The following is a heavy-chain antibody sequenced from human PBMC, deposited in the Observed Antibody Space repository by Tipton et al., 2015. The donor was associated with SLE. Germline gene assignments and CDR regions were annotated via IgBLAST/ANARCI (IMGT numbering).Heavy chain of an antibody. V-gene: IGHV4-4*07. Sequence: TLSLTCTVSGASISSYYWSWIRQPAGKGLEWIGRIYSSGSTNYNPSFKSRVTISIDTSKNQFSLSLSSVTAADTAVYYCARGLALGYWGQGTLVTVSS. CDR3: ARGLALGY. CDR1: GASISSYY. CDR2: IYSSGST. D-gene: IGHD2-15*01. J-gene: IGHJ4*02.